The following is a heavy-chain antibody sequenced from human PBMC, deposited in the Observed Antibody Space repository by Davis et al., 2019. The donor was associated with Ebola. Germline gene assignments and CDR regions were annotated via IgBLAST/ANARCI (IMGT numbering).Heavy chain of an antibody. Sequence: AASVKVSCKASGYTFTSYGISWVRQAPGQGLEWMGWISAYNGNTNYAQKLQGRVTMTTDTSTSTAYMELRSLRSDDTAVYYCATTKQWLAPYNWFDPWGQGTLVTVSS. CDR3: ATTKQWLAPYNWFDP. CDR1: GYTFTSYG. J-gene: IGHJ5*02. D-gene: IGHD6-19*01. CDR2: ISAYNGNT. V-gene: IGHV1-18*04.